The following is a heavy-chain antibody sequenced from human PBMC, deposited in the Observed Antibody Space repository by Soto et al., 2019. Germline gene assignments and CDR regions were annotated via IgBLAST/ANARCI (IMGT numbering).Heavy chain of an antibody. CDR3: ANILRFLEWPKNYYYYGMDV. Sequence: PGGSLRLSCAASGFTFSSYGMHWVRQAPGKGLEWVAVISYDGSNKYYADSVKGRFTISRGNSKNTLYLQMNSLRAEDTAVYYCANILRFLEWPKNYYYYGMDVWGQGTTVTVSS. D-gene: IGHD3-3*01. CDR2: ISYDGSNK. CDR1: GFTFSSYG. V-gene: IGHV3-30*18. J-gene: IGHJ6*02.